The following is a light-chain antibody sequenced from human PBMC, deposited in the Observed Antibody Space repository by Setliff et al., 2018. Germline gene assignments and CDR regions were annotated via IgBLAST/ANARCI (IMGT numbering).Light chain of an antibody. J-gene: IGLJ1*01. Sequence: QSALAQPASVSGSPGQSITISCTGTSSDVGGYNYVSWYQQQRGKAPKLMIYDVSNRPSGVSNRFSGSKSGNTASLTISGLQAEDEADYYCSSYTSSSTSYVFGTGTKV. CDR2: DVS. CDR3: SSYTSSSTSYV. V-gene: IGLV2-14*03. CDR1: SSDVGGYNY.